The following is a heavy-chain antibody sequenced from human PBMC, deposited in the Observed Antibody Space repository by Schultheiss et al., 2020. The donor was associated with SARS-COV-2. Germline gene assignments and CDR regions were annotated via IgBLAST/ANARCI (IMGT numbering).Heavy chain of an antibody. Sequence: GESLKISCAASGFTFSSYAMHWVRQAPGKGLEWVAVISYEGSHKFYLDSVKGRFTISRDNSKNTLYLQMNSLRVEDTAVYYCTRCSDYRYKDTWYFDLWGRGTLVTVAS. J-gene: IGHJ2*01. V-gene: IGHV3-30*07. CDR1: GFTFSSYA. D-gene: IGHD4-17*01. CDR3: TRCSDYRYKDTWYFDL. CDR2: ISYEGSHK.